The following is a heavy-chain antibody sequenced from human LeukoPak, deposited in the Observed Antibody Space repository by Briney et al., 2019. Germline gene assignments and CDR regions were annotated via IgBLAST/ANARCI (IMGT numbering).Heavy chain of an antibody. Sequence: GGSLRLSCAASGFTFSTYEMNWVRQAPGKGLEWVSYITDSGRTIYYADSVKGRFTISRDNSKNTLYLQMNSLRAEDTAVYYCAKDSTTGTRESYYYYMDVWGEGTTVTISS. CDR1: GFTFSTYE. D-gene: IGHD1-1*01. V-gene: IGHV3-48*03. CDR3: AKDSTTGTRESYYYYMDV. J-gene: IGHJ6*03. CDR2: ITDSGRTI.